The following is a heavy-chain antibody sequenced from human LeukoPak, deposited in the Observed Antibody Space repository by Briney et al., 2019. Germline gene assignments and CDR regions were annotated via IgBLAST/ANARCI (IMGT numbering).Heavy chain of an antibody. CDR1: GFTFDDHG. V-gene: IGHV3-11*01. D-gene: IGHD1-26*01. CDR2: ISSSGSTI. Sequence: PGGSLRLSCAASGFTFDDHGMIWVRQAPGKGLEWVSYISSSGSTIYYADSVKGRFTISRDNAKNSLYLQMNSLRAEDTAVYYCARERGGSYFYWGQGTLVTVSS. CDR3: ARERGGSYFY. J-gene: IGHJ4*02.